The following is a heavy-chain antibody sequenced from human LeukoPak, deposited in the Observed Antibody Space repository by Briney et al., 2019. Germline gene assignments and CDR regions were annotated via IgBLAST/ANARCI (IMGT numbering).Heavy chain of an antibody. CDR1: GDSISSYY. CDR2: INDRGRN. V-gene: IGHV4-59*01. CDR3: ARDSRCGSGCTADGMDEWYEDTMDV. D-gene: IGHD6-25*01. J-gene: IGHJ6*02. Sequence: PAETLSLLCSLSGDSISSYYWSWIRQPPGKGLEWLGHINDRGRNDYNSALGGRVNISADTFNNRFSLKLNSVIAADTAVYYWARDSRCGSGCTADGMDEWYEDTMDVWGRGITVIVSS.